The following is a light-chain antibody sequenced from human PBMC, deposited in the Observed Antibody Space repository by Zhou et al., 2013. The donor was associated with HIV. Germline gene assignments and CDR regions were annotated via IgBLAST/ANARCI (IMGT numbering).Light chain of an antibody. CDR1: QGISSY. Sequence: AIRMTQSPSSFSASTGDRVTITCRASQGISSYLAWYQQKPGKAPKLLIYAASTLQSGVPSRFSGSGSGTEFTLTITNLQPDDFATYYCQQYNSPSYTFGPGTKLEIK. CDR3: QQYNSPSYT. V-gene: IGKV1-8*01. J-gene: IGKJ2*01. CDR2: AAS.